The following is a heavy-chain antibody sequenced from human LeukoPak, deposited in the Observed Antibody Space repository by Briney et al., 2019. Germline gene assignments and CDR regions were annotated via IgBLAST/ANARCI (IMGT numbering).Heavy chain of an antibody. Sequence: ASVKVSCTASGYTFTGYYMHWVRQAPGQGLEWMGWINPNSGGTNYAQKFQGRVTMTRDTSISTAYMELSRLRSDDTAVYYCARDGITMVRGVIKADGMDVWGQGTTVTVSS. D-gene: IGHD3-10*01. J-gene: IGHJ6*02. V-gene: IGHV1-2*02. CDR1: GYTFTGYY. CDR3: ARDGITMVRGVIKADGMDV. CDR2: INPNSGGT.